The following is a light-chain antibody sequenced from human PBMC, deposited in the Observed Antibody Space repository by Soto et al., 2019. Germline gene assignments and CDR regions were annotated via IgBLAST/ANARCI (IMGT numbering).Light chain of an antibody. CDR2: GAS. CDR3: QQYGSSPFT. J-gene: IGKJ3*01. Sequence: EIVLTQSPGTLSLSPGERATLSCRASQSVSSSYLAWYQQKPGQAPRLLIHGASSRATGIPDRFSGSGSGTDFTLTISRLEPEDFAVYYCQQYGSSPFTFGRGTKVDIK. V-gene: IGKV3-20*01. CDR1: QSVSSSY.